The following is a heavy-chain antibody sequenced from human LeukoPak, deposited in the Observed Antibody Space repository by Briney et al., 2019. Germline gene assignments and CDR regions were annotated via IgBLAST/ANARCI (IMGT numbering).Heavy chain of an antibody. CDR2: IKKTGSET. CDR1: GFTFSDHH. J-gene: IGHJ4*02. CDR3: AREDGYCSGGNCYSYFDS. V-gene: IGHV3-7*01. Sequence: PGGSLRLSCAASGFTFSDHHMDWVRQAPGKGLEWVAYIKKTGSETYYVDSVKGRFTITRDNTRNSLFLQMYSLRAEDTAVYFCAREDGYCSGGNCYSYFDSWGQGTLVTVSS. D-gene: IGHD2-15*01.